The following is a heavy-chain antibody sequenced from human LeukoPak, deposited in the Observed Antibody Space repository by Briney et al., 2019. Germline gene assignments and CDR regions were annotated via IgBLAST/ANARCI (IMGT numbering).Heavy chain of an antibody. CDR3: ARDAEDIVVVVAATRSYWFDP. CDR2: IIPILGIA. CDR1: GFTFSSYA. V-gene: IGHV1-69*04. J-gene: IGHJ5*02. Sequence: GGSLRLSCAASGFTFSSYAMSWVRQAPGQGLEWMGRIIPILGIANYAQKFQGRVTITADKSTSTAYMELSSLRSEDTAVYYCARDAEDIVVVVAATRSYWFDPWGQGTLVTVSS. D-gene: IGHD2-15*01.